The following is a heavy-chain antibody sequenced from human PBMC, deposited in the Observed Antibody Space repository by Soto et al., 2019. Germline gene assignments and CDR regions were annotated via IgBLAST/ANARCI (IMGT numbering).Heavy chain of an antibody. D-gene: IGHD3-10*01. CDR1: GYTFSTYW. Sequence: PGESLKISCKGSGYTFSTYWLGWVRQMPGKGPELIGIIYPADSDTRYSPSFQGQVTISVDKSISTAYLQWRSLKASDTAMYYCERLLATAGEYNWLDPWGQGPLVTVYS. V-gene: IGHV5-51*01. J-gene: IGHJ5*02. CDR3: ERLLATAGEYNWLDP. CDR2: IYPADSDT.